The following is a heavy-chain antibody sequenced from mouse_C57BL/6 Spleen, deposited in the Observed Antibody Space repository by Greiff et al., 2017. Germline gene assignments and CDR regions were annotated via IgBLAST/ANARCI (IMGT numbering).Heavy chain of an antibody. J-gene: IGHJ3*01. D-gene: IGHD2-3*01. CDR2: IDPEDGET. Sequence: VQLKQSGAELVKPGASVKLSCTASGFNIKDYYMHWVKQRPEQGLEWIGRIDPEDGETKYAPKFQGKATITADTSSNTAYLQLSSLTSEDTAVYYCTVYDRFAWFAYWGQWTLVTVSA. CDR1: GFNIKDYY. CDR3: TVYDRFAWFAY. V-gene: IGHV14-2*01.